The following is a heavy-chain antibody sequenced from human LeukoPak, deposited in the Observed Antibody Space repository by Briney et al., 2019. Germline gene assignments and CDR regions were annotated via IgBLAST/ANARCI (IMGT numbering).Heavy chain of an antibody. CDR2: IRSKVYSYAT. CDR1: GFTFSGSA. D-gene: IGHD4-23*01. J-gene: IGHJ4*02. V-gene: IGHV3-73*01. Sequence: GGSLRLSCAASGFTFSGSAMHWVRQASGKGLEGVGRIRSKVYSYATPYAASVKGRFTISSDDSKNTAYLQMNSLKTEDTAMYYCTTLGDYGGNSYWGQGTLVTVSS. CDR3: TTLGDYGGNSY.